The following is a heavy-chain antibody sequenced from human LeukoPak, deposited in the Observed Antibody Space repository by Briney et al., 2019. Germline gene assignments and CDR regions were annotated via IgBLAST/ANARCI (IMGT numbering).Heavy chain of an antibody. CDR2: NSALTGNI. Sequence: ASVKVSCKASGYTFNRYGISWVRQAPGQRPEWMGWNSALTGNIDYAPKFQGRVTMNTDTSTRTAYMELGSLVSADTAVYFCARADPTNTGHEYFDYWGRGTLVTVSS. D-gene: IGHD2/OR15-2a*01. CDR1: GYTFNRYG. CDR3: ARADPTNTGHEYFDY. V-gene: IGHV1-18*01. J-gene: IGHJ4*02.